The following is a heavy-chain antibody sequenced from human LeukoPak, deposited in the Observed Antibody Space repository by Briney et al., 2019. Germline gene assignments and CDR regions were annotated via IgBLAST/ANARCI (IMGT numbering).Heavy chain of an antibody. CDR3: ARDRRKRKWIQLSDAFDI. J-gene: IGHJ3*02. V-gene: IGHV3-33*05. D-gene: IGHD5-18*01. Sequence: GGSLRLSCAASGFAFSTYGMHWVRQAPGKGLEWVAVISYDGSNKYYADSVKGRFTISRDNSKNTLYLQMNSLRAEDTAVYYCARDRRKRKWIQLSDAFDIWGQGTMVTVSS. CDR1: GFAFSTYG. CDR2: ISYDGSNK.